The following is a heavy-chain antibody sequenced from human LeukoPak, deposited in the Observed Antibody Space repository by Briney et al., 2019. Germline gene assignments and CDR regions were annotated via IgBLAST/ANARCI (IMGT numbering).Heavy chain of an antibody. CDR2: INHSGST. V-gene: IGHV4-34*01. J-gene: IGHJ4*02. CDR1: GGSFSGYY. Sequence: SETLSLTCAVYGGSFSGYYWSWIRQPPGKGLEWIGEINHSGSTNYNPSLKSRVTISVDTSKNQFSLKLSSVTAADTAVYYCARARYSSSWAHFDYWGQGTLVTVSS. CDR3: ARARYSSSWAHFDY. D-gene: IGHD6-13*01.